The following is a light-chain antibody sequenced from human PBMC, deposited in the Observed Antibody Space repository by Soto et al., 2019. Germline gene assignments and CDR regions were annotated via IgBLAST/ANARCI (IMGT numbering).Light chain of an antibody. J-gene: IGKJ1*01. CDR1: QSISNH. V-gene: IGKV1-39*01. CDR3: QQSYSNPPT. Sequence: DIQMTQSPSSLSASVEDRVIITCRASQSISNHLNWYQQKPGKAPKLLIFAASSLQSVVPSRFSGSRSGPDFTLTISSLQPEDFATYYCQQSYSNPPTFGQGTKVEIK. CDR2: AAS.